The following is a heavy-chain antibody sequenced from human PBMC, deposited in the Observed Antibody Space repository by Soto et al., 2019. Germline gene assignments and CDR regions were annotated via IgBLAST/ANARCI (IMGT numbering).Heavy chain of an antibody. Sequence: SETLSLTCTVSGGSISSYYWSWIRQPPGKGLEWIGYIYYSGSTNYNPSLKSRVTISVDTSKNQFSLQLSSVTAADTAVYYCARGLYDFWSGYHFDYWGQGTLVTVSS. J-gene: IGHJ4*02. V-gene: IGHV4-59*01. CDR2: IYYSGST. D-gene: IGHD3-3*01. CDR1: GGSISSYY. CDR3: ARGLYDFWSGYHFDY.